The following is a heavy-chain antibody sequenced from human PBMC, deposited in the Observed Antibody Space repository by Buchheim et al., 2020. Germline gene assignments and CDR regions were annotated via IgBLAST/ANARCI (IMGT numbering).Heavy chain of an antibody. CDR1: GLTFSSYS. J-gene: IGHJ6*02. CDR3: ARECDFWSGYYKLYGMDV. V-gene: IGHV3-21*01. CDR2: ISSSSSYI. D-gene: IGHD3-3*01. Sequence: EVQLVESGGGLVKPGGSLRLSCAASGLTFSSYSMNWVRQAPGKGLEWVSSISSSSSYIYYADSVKGRFTISRDNAKNSLYLQMNSLRAEDTAVYYCARECDFWSGYYKLYGMDVWGQGTT.